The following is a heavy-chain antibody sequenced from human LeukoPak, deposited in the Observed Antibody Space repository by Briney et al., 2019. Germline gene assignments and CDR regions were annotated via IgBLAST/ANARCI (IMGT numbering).Heavy chain of an antibody. CDR2: IWYDGTNK. Sequence: GGSLRLSCAASGLTFKNYGMHWVRQAPGRGLEWVAVIWYDGTNKYYADSVRGRFTISRDSSKNTLYLQMNSLRAEDTAVYYCAKSGRNWAYLEYWGQGTLVTVSS. V-gene: IGHV3-33*06. CDR1: GLTFKNYG. CDR3: AKSGRNWAYLEY. D-gene: IGHD7-27*01. J-gene: IGHJ4*02.